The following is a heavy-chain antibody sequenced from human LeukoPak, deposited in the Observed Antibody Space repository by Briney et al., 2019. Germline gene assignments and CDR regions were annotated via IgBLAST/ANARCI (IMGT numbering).Heavy chain of an antibody. D-gene: IGHD2-2*01. Sequence: SETLSLTCTVSGGSISSSSYYWGWIRQPPGKGLEWIGYIYHSGSTYYNPSLKSRVTISVDRSKNQFSLKLSSVTAADTAVYYCVRGYCSSTSCPPGYWGQGTLVTVSS. CDR2: IYHSGST. V-gene: IGHV4-39*07. J-gene: IGHJ4*02. CDR3: VRGYCSSTSCPPGY. CDR1: GGSISSSSYY.